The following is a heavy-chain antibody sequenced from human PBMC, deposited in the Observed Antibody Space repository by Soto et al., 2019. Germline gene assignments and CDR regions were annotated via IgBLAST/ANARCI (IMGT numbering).Heavy chain of an antibody. J-gene: IGHJ6*03. CDR1: GDSFNDYY. V-gene: IGHV1-2*02. CDR3: ARESGGATATLDYYYFYMDV. D-gene: IGHD5-12*01. Sequence: VQLAQSGAEVKKPGASVKVSCKTSGDSFNDYYIHWVRQAPGHGLEWMGWINPNGGDTKYAQKIQGRVTVTSDTSNRTVYRELSRVRSDDTAVYYCARESGGATATLDYYYFYMDVWGKGTTVTVSS. CDR2: INPNGGDT.